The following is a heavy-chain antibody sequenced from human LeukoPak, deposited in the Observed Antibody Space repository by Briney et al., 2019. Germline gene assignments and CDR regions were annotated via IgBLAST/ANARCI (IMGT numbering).Heavy chain of an antibody. V-gene: IGHV3-48*04. Sequence: GGSLRLSCAASGFTFSSYSMKWVRQAPGEGLEWVSYISSSGSTIYYADSVKGRFTISRDNAKNSLYLQMNSLRAEDTAVYYCAKVLFTVAYFDYWGQGTLVTVSS. CDR1: GFTFSSYS. D-gene: IGHD4-23*01. J-gene: IGHJ4*02. CDR3: AKVLFTVAYFDY. CDR2: ISSSGSTI.